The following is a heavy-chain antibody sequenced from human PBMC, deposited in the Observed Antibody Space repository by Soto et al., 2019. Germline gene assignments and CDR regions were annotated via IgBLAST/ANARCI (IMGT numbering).Heavy chain of an antibody. D-gene: IGHD3-22*01. Sequence: KPSETLSLTCTVSGDSITSYYWTWIRQAAGKRLECIGRVFSSGTTNYNPSLTSRVTMSVDTSKNQLSLKLTSVTAADTAVYYCARVGDSGYYWYFDYWGQGALVTVSS. CDR2: VFSSGTT. V-gene: IGHV4-4*07. CDR3: ARVGDSGYYWYFDY. CDR1: GDSITSYY. J-gene: IGHJ4*02.